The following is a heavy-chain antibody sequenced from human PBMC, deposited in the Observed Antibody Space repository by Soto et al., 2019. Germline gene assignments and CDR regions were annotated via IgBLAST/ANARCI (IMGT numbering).Heavy chain of an antibody. CDR3: AGDPQKYYYDSSGYYSSYGMDV. D-gene: IGHD3-22*01. V-gene: IGHV3-33*01. CDR2: IWYDGSNK. Sequence: GGSLRLSCAASGFTFSSYGMHWVRQAPGKGLEWVAVIWYDGSNKYYADSVKGRFTISRDNSKNTLYLQMNSLRAEDTAVYYCAGDPQKYYYDSSGYYSSYGMDVWGQGTTVTVSS. J-gene: IGHJ6*02. CDR1: GFTFSSYG.